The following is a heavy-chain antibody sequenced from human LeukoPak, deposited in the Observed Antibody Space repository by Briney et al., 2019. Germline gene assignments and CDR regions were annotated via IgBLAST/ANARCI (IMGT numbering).Heavy chain of an antibody. D-gene: IGHD3-22*01. CDR1: GFTFDDYG. V-gene: IGHV3-20*01. Sequence: GGSLRLSCTASGFTFDDYGMSWVRQAPGKGLEWVSGINWNGGSTGYADSVKGRFTISRDNAKNSLYLQMNSLRAEDTALYHCARGAPVFDSSGLSRDWFDPWGQGTLVTVSS. J-gene: IGHJ5*02. CDR3: ARGAPVFDSSGLSRDWFDP. CDR2: INWNGGST.